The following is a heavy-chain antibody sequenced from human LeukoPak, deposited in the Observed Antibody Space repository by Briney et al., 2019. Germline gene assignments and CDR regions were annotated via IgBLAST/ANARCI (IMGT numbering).Heavy chain of an antibody. CDR3: ARRKGDGYNSQFDY. D-gene: IGHD5-24*01. J-gene: IGHJ4*02. CDR1: GYSFNNYW. Sequence: GESLKISCKGSGYSFNNYWIGWVRQMPGKGLEWMGNIYPADSDTRYSPSFQGQVTISADKSITTAYLQWSSLRASDTAMYYCARRKGDGYNSQFDYWGQGTLVTVSS. V-gene: IGHV5-51*01. CDR2: IYPADSDT.